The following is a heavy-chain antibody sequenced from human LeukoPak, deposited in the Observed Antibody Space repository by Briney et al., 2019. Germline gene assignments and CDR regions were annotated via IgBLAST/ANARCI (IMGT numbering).Heavy chain of an antibody. V-gene: IGHV3-23*01. Sequence: PGGSLRLSCAASGFTFSSYWMSWVRQAPGKGLEWVSAISGSGGSTYYADSVKGRFTISRDNAKNSLYLQMSSLRAEDTAVYFCARRASTERGHSYGLDYWGQGALVTVSS. D-gene: IGHD5-18*01. CDR2: ISGSGGST. CDR1: GFTFSSYW. J-gene: IGHJ4*02. CDR3: ARRASTERGHSYGLDY.